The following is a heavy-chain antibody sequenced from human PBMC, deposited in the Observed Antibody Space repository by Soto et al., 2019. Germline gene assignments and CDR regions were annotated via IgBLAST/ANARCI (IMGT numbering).Heavy chain of an antibody. CDR1: GYTFTGYY. CDR2: INPNSGGT. CDR3: ARDLRRGVYYYYYGMDV. J-gene: IGHJ6*02. V-gene: IGHV1-2*02. D-gene: IGHD3-16*01. Sequence: ASVKVSCKASGYTFTGYYMHWVRQAPGQGLEWMGWINPNSGGTNYAQKFQGRVTMTRDTSISTAYMELSRLRSDDTAVYYCARDLRRGVYYYYYGMDVWGQGTTVTVSS.